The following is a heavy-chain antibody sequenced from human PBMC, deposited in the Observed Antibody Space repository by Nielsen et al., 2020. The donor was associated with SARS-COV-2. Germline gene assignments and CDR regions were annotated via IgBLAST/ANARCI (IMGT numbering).Heavy chain of an antibody. CDR2: IDPSDSYT. CDR1: GYSFTSYW. D-gene: IGHD5-12*01. Sequence: GESLKISCKGSGYSFTSYWISWVRQMPGKGLEWMGRIDPSDSYTNYSPSFQGHVTISADKSISTAYLQWSSLKASDTAMYYCARPRAWADSGYDSYGMDVWGQGTTVTVSS. CDR3: ARPRAWADSGYDSYGMDV. V-gene: IGHV5-10-1*01. J-gene: IGHJ6*02.